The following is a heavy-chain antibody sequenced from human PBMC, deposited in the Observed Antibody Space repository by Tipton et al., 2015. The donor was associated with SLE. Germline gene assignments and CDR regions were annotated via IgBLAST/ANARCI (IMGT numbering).Heavy chain of an antibody. Sequence: LRLSCTVSGGSISTYCWNWIRQPPGKGLEWIGDIFHSGSTNYNPSLKSRVTISVDTSKNQFSLKVSSVTAADTAVYYCARGRLGDSQHHFDYWGQGTLVTVSS. CDR1: GGSISTYC. CDR2: IFHSGST. V-gene: IGHV4-59*13. J-gene: IGHJ4*02. D-gene: IGHD1-26*01. CDR3: ARGRLGDSQHHFDY.